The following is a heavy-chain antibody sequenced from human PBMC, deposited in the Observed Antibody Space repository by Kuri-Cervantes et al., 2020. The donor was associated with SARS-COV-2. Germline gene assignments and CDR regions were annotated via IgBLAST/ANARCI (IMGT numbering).Heavy chain of an antibody. Sequence: SETLSLTCAVYGGSFSGYYWSWIRQPPGKGLEWIGEINHSGSTNYNPSLKSRVTISVDTSKNQFSLKLSSVTAADTAVYYCARHAVLQQYYFDYWGQGTLVTVSS. J-gene: IGHJ4*02. V-gene: IGHV4-34*01. CDR1: GGSFSGYY. D-gene: IGHD2/OR15-2a*01. CDR2: INHSGST. CDR3: ARHAVLQQYYFDY.